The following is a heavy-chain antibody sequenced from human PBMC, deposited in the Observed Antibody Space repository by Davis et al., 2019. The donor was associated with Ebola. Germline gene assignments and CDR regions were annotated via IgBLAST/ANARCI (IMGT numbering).Heavy chain of an antibody. CDR1: GYTFTGYY. V-gene: IGHV1-2*02. CDR2: INPNSGGT. Sequence: ASVKVSCKASGYTFTGYYMHWVRQAPGQGLEWMGWINPNSGGTNYAQEFQGRVTMTRDTPISPAYMELSRLRSDDTAVYYCAAPPEGTISFDYWGQGTLVTVSS. D-gene: IGHD5-12*01. CDR3: AAPPEGTISFDY. J-gene: IGHJ4*02.